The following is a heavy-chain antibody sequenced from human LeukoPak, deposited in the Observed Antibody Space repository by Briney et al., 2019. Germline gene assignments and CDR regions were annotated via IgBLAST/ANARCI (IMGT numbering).Heavy chain of an antibody. J-gene: IGHJ4*02. CDR2: INHSGST. Sequence: PSETLSLTCAVYGGSFSGYYWSWIRQPPGKGLEWIGEINHSGSTNYNPSLKSRVTISVDTSKNQFSLKLSSVTAADTAVYYCARLGTMVRGVPKPYYFDYWGQGTLVTVSS. CDR3: ARLGTMVRGVPKPYYFDY. V-gene: IGHV4-34*01. D-gene: IGHD3-10*01. CDR1: GGSFSGYY.